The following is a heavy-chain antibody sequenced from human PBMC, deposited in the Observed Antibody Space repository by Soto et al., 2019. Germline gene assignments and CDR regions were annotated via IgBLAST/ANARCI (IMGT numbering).Heavy chain of an antibody. V-gene: IGHV1-3*01. CDR3: VRRHVSATGIDWFDP. J-gene: IGHJ5*02. D-gene: IGHD6-13*01. CDR1: GYTFTSYG. Sequence: ASVKDSCKASGYTFTSYGIHWVRQAPGQRLEWMGWINAANGDTKYSPKFQGRVTITRDTSASTAYMELSSLRSEDTAVYYCVRRHVSATGIDWFDPWGQGTLVTVPQ. CDR2: INAANGDT.